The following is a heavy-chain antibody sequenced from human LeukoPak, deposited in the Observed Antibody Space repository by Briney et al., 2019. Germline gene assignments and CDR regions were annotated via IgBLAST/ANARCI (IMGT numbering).Heavy chain of an antibody. V-gene: IGHV3-30*18. CDR1: GFTFSSYG. CDR2: ISYDGSNK. Sequence: GGSLILSCAASGFTFSSYGMHWVRQAPGKGLEWVAVISYDGSNKYYADSVKGRFTISRDNSKNTLYLQMNSLRAEDTAVYYCAKDPSARGVLARYYYYGMDVWGQGTTVTVSS. CDR3: AKDPSARGVLARYYYYGMDV. D-gene: IGHD3-10*01. J-gene: IGHJ6*02.